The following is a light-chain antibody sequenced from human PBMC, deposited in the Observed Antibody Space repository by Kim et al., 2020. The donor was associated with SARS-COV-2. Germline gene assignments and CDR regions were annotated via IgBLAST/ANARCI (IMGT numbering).Light chain of an antibody. CDR1: QGLRCS. CDR3: QQADSFPIT. V-gene: IGKV1-12*01. Sequence: ASLAARVTFPCRASQGLRCSLAWYQPKPGKAPMLLIYYASTLQCGVPPRFSGSGSGTDFTLTISSLQPEDFATYYCQQADSFPITFGQGTRLEIK. J-gene: IGKJ5*01. CDR2: YAS.